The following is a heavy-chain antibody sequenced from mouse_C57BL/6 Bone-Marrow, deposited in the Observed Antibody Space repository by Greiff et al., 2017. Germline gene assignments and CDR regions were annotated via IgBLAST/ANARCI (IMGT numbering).Heavy chain of an antibody. CDR2: IFPGSGST. CDR3: ARSPLDY. V-gene: IGHV1-75*01. CDR1: GYTFTDYY. Sequence: QVQLQQSGPELVKPGASVKISCKASGYTFTDYYINWVKQRPGQGLEWIGWIFPGSGSTYYNEKFKGKATLTVDKSSSTAYMLRSSLTSEDSAVYCCARSPLDYWGQGTTLTVSS. J-gene: IGHJ2*01.